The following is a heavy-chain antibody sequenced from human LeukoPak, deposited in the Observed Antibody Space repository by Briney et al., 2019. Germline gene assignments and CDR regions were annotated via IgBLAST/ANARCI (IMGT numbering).Heavy chain of an antibody. Sequence: GASVKVSCKASRGIFRSYAIRWVRQAPGQGLEWMGGIIPIFGTANYAQKFQGRATITADKSTSTAYMEASSLRSEDTAVYYLAWGLREGCGHDDFHFDYWGQKTLVT. CDR2: IIPIFGTA. J-gene: IGHJ4*02. D-gene: IGHD5-24*01. CDR3: AWGLREGCGHDDFHFDY. V-gene: IGHV1-69*06. CDR1: RGIFRSYA.